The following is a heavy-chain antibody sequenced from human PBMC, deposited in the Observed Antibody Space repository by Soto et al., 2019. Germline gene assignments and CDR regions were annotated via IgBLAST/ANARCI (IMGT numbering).Heavy chain of an antibody. V-gene: IGHV3-21*01. Sequence: RQAPGKGLEWVSSISSTTNYIYYADSMKGRFTVSRDNAKNSVYLEMNSLSAEDTALYYCARESEDLTSNFDYWGQGTLVTVSS. J-gene: IGHJ4*02. CDR2: ISSTTNYI. CDR3: ARESEDLTSNFDY.